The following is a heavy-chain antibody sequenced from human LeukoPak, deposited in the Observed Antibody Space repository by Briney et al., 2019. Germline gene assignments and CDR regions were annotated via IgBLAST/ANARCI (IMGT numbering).Heavy chain of an antibody. D-gene: IGHD1-26*01. CDR2: INHSGST. J-gene: IGHJ4*02. CDR3: ARGDVGATTSDY. CDR1: GGSFSGYY. V-gene: IGHV4-34*01. Sequence: SETLSLTCAVCGGSFSGYYWSWIRQPPGKGREWIGEINHSGSTNYNPSLKSRVTISVDTSKNQFSLKLSSVTAADTAVYYCARGDVGATTSDYWGQGTLVTVSS.